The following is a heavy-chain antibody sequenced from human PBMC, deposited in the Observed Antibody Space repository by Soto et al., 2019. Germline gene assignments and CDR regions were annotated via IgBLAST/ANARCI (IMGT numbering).Heavy chain of an antibody. CDR1: GGSISSYY. V-gene: IGHV4-59*01. CDR3: ARSPIVVVPADEYFQH. J-gene: IGHJ1*01. Sequence: SETLSLTCTVSGGSISSYYWSWIRQPPGKGLEWIGYIYYSGSTNYNPSLKSRVTISVDTSKNQFSLKLSSVTAADTAVYYCARSPIVVVPADEYFQHWGQGTLVTVSS. D-gene: IGHD2-2*01. CDR2: IYYSGST.